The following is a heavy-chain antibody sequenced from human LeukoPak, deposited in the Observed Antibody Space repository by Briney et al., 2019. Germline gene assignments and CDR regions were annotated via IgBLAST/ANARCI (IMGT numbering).Heavy chain of an antibody. CDR1: GYTFINYG. D-gene: IGHD3-22*01. V-gene: IGHV1-2*02. CDR2: INPNSGGT. Sequence: ASVKVSCKASGYTFINYGISWVRQAPGQGLEWMGWINPNSGGTNYAQKFQGRVTMTRDTSISTAYMELSRLRSDDTAVYYCARAYYDSSGYYYLEYYFDYWGQGTLVTVSS. J-gene: IGHJ4*02. CDR3: ARAYYDSSGYYYLEYYFDY.